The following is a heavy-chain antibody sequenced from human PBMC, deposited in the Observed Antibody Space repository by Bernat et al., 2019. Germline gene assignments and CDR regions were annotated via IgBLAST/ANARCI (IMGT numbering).Heavy chain of an antibody. D-gene: IGHD3-10*01. CDR2: ILSSGSGT. J-gene: IGHJ4*02. CDR3: AKDTVRGDGYVVFDY. Sequence: EVQLLESGGGLVQPGGSLRLTCGASGFTFSDYAMNWVRQAPGKGLEWVATILSSGSGTYYADSVRGRFTVSRDNSKNTLYLQVHSLRAEDTAVYYCAKDTVRGDGYVVFDYWGQGTLVTVSS. CDR1: GFTFSDYA. V-gene: IGHV3-23*01.